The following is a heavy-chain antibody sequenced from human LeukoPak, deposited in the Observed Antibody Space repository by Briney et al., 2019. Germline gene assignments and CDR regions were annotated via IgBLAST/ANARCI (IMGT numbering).Heavy chain of an antibody. CDR2: IYTSGST. D-gene: IGHD1-1*01. Sequence: SETLSLTCTVSGGSISSYYWSWIRQPAGKGLEWIGRIYTSGSTNYNPSLKSRVTMSVDTSKNQFSLKLSSVTDADTAVYYCARHAVEAASRWFDPWGQGTLVTVSS. J-gene: IGHJ5*02. CDR3: ARHAVEAASRWFDP. V-gene: IGHV4-4*07. CDR1: GGSISSYY.